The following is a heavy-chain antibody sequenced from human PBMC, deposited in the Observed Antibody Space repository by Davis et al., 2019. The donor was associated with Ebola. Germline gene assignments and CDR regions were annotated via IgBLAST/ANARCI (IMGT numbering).Heavy chain of an antibody. CDR2: ISWNSGSI. CDR3: AKTMVRGAVFDY. V-gene: IGHV3-9*01. D-gene: IGHD3-10*01. J-gene: IGHJ4*02. CDR1: GFTFDDYA. Sequence: GGSLRLSCAASGFTFDDYAMHWVRQAPGKGLEWVSGISWNSGSIGYADSVKGRFTISRDNAKNSLYLQMNSLRAEDTAVYYCAKTMVRGAVFDYWGQGTLVTVSS.